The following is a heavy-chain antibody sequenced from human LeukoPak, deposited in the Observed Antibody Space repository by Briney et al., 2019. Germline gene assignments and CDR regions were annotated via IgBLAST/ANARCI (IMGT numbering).Heavy chain of an antibody. J-gene: IGHJ4*02. CDR3: ARDRGGSYSAIDY. Sequence: PGGSLRLSCAASGFTFSSYSMNWVRQAPGKGLEWVSFIGSSSTIYYADSVKGRFTISRDNAKNSLYLQMNSLRAEDTAVYYCARDRGGSYSAIDYWGQGTLVTVSS. V-gene: IGHV3-48*04. D-gene: IGHD1-26*01. CDR2: IGSSSTI. CDR1: GFTFSSYS.